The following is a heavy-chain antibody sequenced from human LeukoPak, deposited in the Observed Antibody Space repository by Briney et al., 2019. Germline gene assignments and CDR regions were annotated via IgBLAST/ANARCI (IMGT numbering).Heavy chain of an antibody. CDR1: GGSFSGYY. V-gene: IGHV4-34*01. J-gene: IGHJ3*02. D-gene: IGHD5-24*01. CDR3: ALEHHDAFDI. CDR2: INHSGST. Sequence: SETLSLTCAVYGGSFSGYYWSWIRQPPGKGLEWIGEINHSGSTNYNPSLKSRVTISVDTSKNQFSLKLSSVTAADTAVYYCALEHHDAFDIWGQGTMVTVSS.